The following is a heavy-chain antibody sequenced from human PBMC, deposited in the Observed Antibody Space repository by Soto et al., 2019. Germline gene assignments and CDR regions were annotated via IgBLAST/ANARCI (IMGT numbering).Heavy chain of an antibody. D-gene: IGHD2-2*01. V-gene: IGHV3-53*02. CDR1: GFTVSNNY. J-gene: IGHJ4*02. CDR3: ATYTSLAY. Sequence: EVQLVETGGGLIQPGGSLRLSCAASGFTVSNNYMSWVRQAPGKGLEWVSLIYSGGSTFYADSVKGRFTISRDNSKNTLFLQMNSLRAEDTAVSFCATYTSLAYWGQGTLVTVSS. CDR2: IYSGGST.